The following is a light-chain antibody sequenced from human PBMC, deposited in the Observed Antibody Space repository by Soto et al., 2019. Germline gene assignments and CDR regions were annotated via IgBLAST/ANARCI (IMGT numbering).Light chain of an antibody. CDR2: GAS. CDR1: QAIINY. V-gene: IGKV1-9*01. CDR3: QQYGSSLFT. Sequence: IQLTQSPSSLSASVGDRVTITCRASQAIINYLAWYQQKPGKAPQLLIYGASTLQSGVPSRFSGSGSGTHFTLTVSSLQPEDFAVYYCQQYGSSLFTFGPGTKVDFK. J-gene: IGKJ3*01.